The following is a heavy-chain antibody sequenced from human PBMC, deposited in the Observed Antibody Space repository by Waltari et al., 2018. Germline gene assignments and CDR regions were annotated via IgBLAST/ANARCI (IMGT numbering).Heavy chain of an antibody. CDR1: GFPFSAYY. D-gene: IGHD3-10*01. Sequence: QVQLVESGGGLVKPGGFLRLSCAASGFPFSAYYMSWIRQAPGKGLEWVSYISSSGSTIYYADSVKGRFTISRDNAKNSLYLQMNSLRAEDTAVYYCVTITMVQGVTYWGQGTLVTVSS. V-gene: IGHV3-11*04. CDR3: VTITMVQGVTY. CDR2: ISSSGSTI. J-gene: IGHJ4*02.